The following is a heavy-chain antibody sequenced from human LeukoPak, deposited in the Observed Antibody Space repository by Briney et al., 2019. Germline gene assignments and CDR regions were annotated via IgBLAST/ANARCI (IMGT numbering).Heavy chain of an antibody. CDR2: VNPHSGGT. CDR1: GYTFTDYY. CDR3: AGEYYYGSGSEDY. V-gene: IGHV1-2*02. D-gene: IGHD3-10*01. Sequence: ASVKVSCKASGYTFTDYYIHWVRQAPGHGLEWMGWVNPHSGGTNYAQKFQGRVTMTRDTSISTAYMELSRLRSDDTAVYYCAGEYYYGSGSEDYWGQGTLVTVSS. J-gene: IGHJ4*02.